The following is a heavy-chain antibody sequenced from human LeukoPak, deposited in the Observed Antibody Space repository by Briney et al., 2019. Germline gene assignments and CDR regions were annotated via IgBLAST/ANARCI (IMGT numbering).Heavy chain of an antibody. V-gene: IGHV3-23*01. D-gene: IGHD2-21*01. CDR1: GFTFSSYA. CDR2: ISGSGGST. CDR3: AKDYRVIAGTFDY. J-gene: IGHJ4*02. Sequence: GGSLRLSCAASGFTFSSYAMSWVRQAPGKGLEWVSAISGSGGSTYYADSVEGRFTTSRDNSKNTLYLQMNSLRAEDTAVYYCAKDYRVIAGTFDYWGQGTLVTVSS.